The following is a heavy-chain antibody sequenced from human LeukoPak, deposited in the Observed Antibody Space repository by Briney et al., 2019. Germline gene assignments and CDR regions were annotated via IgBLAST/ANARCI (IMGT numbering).Heavy chain of an antibody. CDR2: INACGDT. CDR1: GWSFNVYY. J-gene: IGHJ5*02. CDR3: ARGQVPAARGYNWFDP. D-gene: IGHD2-2*01. V-gene: IGHV4-34*01. Sequence: PSETLSHTCAVYGWSFNVYYWNWTPRPPGKGLEWIAEINACGDTNYNPSLKSRVTISVDTSKKQFSLRLTSMIAADTALYYCARGQVPAARGYNWFDPWGQGTLVTVSS.